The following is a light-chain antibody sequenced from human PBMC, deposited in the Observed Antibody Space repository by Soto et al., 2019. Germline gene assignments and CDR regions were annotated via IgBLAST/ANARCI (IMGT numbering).Light chain of an antibody. CDR3: AAWDASLNGPV. J-gene: IGLJ3*02. V-gene: IGLV1-44*01. Sequence: QSVLTQPPSASGTPGQRVTISCFGTSSNIGTNTVNWYQQLPGTAPKLLIYTNNQRPSGVPDRFSGSKSGTSAALAISGLQSEDEAEYYCAAWDASLNGPVFVGGTKLTVL. CDR2: TNN. CDR1: SSNIGTNT.